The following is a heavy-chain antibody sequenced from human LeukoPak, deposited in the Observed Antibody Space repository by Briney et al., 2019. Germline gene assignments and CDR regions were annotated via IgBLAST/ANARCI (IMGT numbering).Heavy chain of an antibody. CDR2: IYYSGST. J-gene: IGHJ4*02. V-gene: IGHV4-31*03. CDR3: ARDVGYSGYDPAVN. CDR1: GGSISSGGYY. Sequence: SETLSLTCTVSGGSISSGGYYWSWIRQHPGKGLEWIGYIYYSGSTYYNPSLKSRVTISVDTSKNQFSLKLSSVTAADTAVYYCARDVGYSGYDPAVNWGQGTLVTVSS. D-gene: IGHD5-12*01.